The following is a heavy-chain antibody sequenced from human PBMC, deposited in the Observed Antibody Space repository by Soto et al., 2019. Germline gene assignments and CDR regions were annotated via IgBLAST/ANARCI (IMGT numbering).Heavy chain of an antibody. J-gene: IGHJ4*02. CDR2: IDPSGGRT. V-gene: IGHV1-46*03. CDR3: ARDSSDNSGLAY. CDR1: GYTFTSTW. D-gene: IGHD3-22*01. Sequence: GASVKVSCKASGYTFTSTWMHWVRQAPGQGLEWMGIIDPSGGRTTYAQKFQGRFTMTRDTSTSTVYMEVSSLRSEDTAVYYCARDSSDNSGLAYWGQGTLVTVSS.